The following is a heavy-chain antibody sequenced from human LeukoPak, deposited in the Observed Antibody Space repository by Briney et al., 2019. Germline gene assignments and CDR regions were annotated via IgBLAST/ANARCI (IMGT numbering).Heavy chain of an antibody. D-gene: IGHD2-15*01. V-gene: IGHV3-23*01. Sequence: GGSLRLSCAASGFTFGSYAMGWVRRAPEKGLGWVSAISSSGASKYYADSVKGRFTISRDNSKNTLYLQMNSLRAEDTAVYYCASESYCSGGSCSVALYWGQGTLDTVSS. J-gene: IGHJ4*02. CDR2: ISSSGASK. CDR3: ASESYCSGGSCSVALY. CDR1: GFTFGSYA.